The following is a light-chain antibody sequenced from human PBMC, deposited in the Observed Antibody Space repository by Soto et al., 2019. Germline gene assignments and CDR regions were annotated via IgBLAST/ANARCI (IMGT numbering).Light chain of an antibody. V-gene: IGKV3-15*01. CDR3: QQYNNWPYT. CDR1: QSVSSN. CDR2: GAS. J-gene: IGKJ2*01. Sequence: EIVMTQSPATLAVSPGERAALSCRASQSVSSNFAWYQQKPGQAPRLLIYGASSRATGTPARFSGSGSGTEFTLTISSLQSEGFAVYYCQQYNNWPYTFGLGTKLEIK.